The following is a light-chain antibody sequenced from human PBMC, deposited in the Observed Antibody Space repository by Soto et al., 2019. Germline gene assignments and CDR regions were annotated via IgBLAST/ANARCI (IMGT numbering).Light chain of an antibody. J-gene: IGKJ4*01. CDR1: QSVSRY. CDR3: QQRSDWPST. Sequence: DIVLTQSPATLSLSPGARATLSCRASQSVSRYVAWYQQKPGQAPRLLIYDASNRATGIPARFSGSGSGTDFTLTISSLEPEEWAVYDCQQRSDWPSTFGGGTKVEI. CDR2: DAS. V-gene: IGKV3-11*01.